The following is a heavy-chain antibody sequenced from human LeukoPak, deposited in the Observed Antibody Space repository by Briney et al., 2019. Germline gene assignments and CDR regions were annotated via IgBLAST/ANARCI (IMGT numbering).Heavy chain of an antibody. CDR3: ARGGWGNAFDI. V-gene: IGHV3-33*01. D-gene: IGHD6-19*01. Sequence: PGGSLRLSCAASGFTFSSYGMHWVRQAPGKGLEWVAVIWYDGSNKYYADSVKGRFTISRDNSKNTLYLQMNSLRAEDTAVYYCARGGWGNAFDIWGQGTMVTVSS. CDR1: GFTFSSYG. CDR2: IWYDGSNK. J-gene: IGHJ3*02.